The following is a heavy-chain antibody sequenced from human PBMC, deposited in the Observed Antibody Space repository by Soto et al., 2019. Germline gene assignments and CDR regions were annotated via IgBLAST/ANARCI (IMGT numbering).Heavy chain of an antibody. Sequence: SETLSLTCSVSGGSTRSSAYYWAWIRQPPGKGLEWIGTIYYGGSTDYNPSLRSRITISVDTSKNLFSLNLHSVTAADTAVYYCASRRRFGNFYNYYGMDVWGQGTTVTVSS. D-gene: IGHD3-10*01. CDR3: ASRRRFGNFYNYYGMDV. V-gene: IGHV4-39*01. J-gene: IGHJ6*02. CDR1: GGSTRSSAYY. CDR2: IYYGGST.